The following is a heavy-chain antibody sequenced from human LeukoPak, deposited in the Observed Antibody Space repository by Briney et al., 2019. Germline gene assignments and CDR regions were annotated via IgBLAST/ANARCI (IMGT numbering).Heavy chain of an antibody. CDR2: IYYSGST. D-gene: IGHD3-9*01. CDR3: ARYDILTGLQGGFFDY. Sequence: SETLSLTCTVSGGSISSGGYYWSWIRQHPGKGLEWIGYIYYSGSTYYNPSLKSRVTISVDTSKNQFSLKLSSVTAADTAVYYCARYDILTGLQGGFFDYWGQGTLVTVSS. J-gene: IGHJ4*02. CDR1: GGSISSGGYY. V-gene: IGHV4-31*03.